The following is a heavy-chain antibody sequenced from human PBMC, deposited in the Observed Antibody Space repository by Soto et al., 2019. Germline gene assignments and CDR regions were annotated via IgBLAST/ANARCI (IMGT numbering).Heavy chain of an antibody. CDR3: ARAGKTYDSGSGTGS. Sequence: QVQLVQSGAEMKKPGSSVKVSCKASGGTFSSYTISWVRQAPGQGLEWMGRIIPVPGITNYAQKFQGSVTITADKSTSTAHRQLSTLRYADTAAYYCARAGKTYDSGSGTGSWGQGTLVTVSS. CDR2: IIPVPGIT. D-gene: IGHD3-10*01. CDR1: GGTFSSYT. J-gene: IGHJ5*02. V-gene: IGHV1-69*02.